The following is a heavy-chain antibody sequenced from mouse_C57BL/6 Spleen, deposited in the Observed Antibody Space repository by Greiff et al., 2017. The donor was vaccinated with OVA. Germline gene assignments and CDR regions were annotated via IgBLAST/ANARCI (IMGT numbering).Heavy chain of an antibody. V-gene: IGHV1-81*01. D-gene: IGHD1-2*01. CDR2: IYPRSGNT. CDR1: GYTFTSYG. CDR3: ARGSTLSFDAMDY. J-gene: IGHJ4*01. Sequence: QVHVKQSGAELARPGASVKLSCKASGYTFTSYGISWVKQRTGQGLEWIGEIYPRSGNTYYNEKVKGKATLTADKSSSTTYMELLSLTSEDSAFYFCARGSTLSFDAMDYWGQGTSVTVSS.